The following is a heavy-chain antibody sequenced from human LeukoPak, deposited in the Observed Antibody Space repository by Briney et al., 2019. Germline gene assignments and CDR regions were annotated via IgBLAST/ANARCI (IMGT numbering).Heavy chain of an antibody. J-gene: IGHJ6*04. CDR1: GFTFSSYE. CDR3: ASQLRSGYYYYYGMDV. CDR2: ISSSGSTI. D-gene: IGHD6-19*01. Sequence: PGGSLRLSCAASGFTFSSYEMNWVHQAPGKGLEWVSYISSSGSTIYYADSVKDRFTISRDNAKNSLYLQMNSLRAEDTAVYYCASQLRSGYYYYYGMDVWGKGTTVTVSS. V-gene: IGHV3-48*03.